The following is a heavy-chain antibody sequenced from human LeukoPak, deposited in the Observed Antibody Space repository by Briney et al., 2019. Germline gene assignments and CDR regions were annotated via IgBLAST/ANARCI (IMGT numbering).Heavy chain of an antibody. D-gene: IGHD3-10*01. CDR1: GYSFTDYY. V-gene: IGHV1-2*02. J-gene: IGHJ4*02. CDR2: INPSSGGT. Sequence: ASVKVSCKASGYSFTDYYIHWIRQAPGQGLEWMGWINPSSGGTNYAQKFQGRVTMTRDTSILTAYMELSRLTSDDTAVYYCARVDNALVREAIPDYFDYWGQGTLLTVSS. CDR3: ARVDNALVREAIPDYFDY.